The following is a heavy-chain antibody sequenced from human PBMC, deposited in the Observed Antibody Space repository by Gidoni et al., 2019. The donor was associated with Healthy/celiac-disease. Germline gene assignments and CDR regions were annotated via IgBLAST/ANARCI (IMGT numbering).Heavy chain of an antibody. J-gene: IGHJ4*02. CDR3: ARSVTRSYGSGSYYNPKRDDY. CDR2: INHSGST. D-gene: IGHD3-10*01. Sequence: QVQLQQWGAGLLKPSETLSLTCAVYGGSFSGYYWSWIRQPPGKGLEWIGEINHSGSTNYNPSLKSRVTISVDTSKNQFSLKLSSVTAADTAVYYCARSVTRSYGSGSYYNPKRDDYWGQGTLVTVSS. CDR1: GGSFSGYY. V-gene: IGHV4-34*01.